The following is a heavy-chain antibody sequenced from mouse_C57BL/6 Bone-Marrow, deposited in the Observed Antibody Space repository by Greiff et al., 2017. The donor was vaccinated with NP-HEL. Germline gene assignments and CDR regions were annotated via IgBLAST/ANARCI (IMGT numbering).Heavy chain of an antibody. V-gene: IGHV5-6*01. CDR3: ARRGGLRRMDY. CDR1: GFTFSSYG. Sequence: EVQVVESGGDLVKPGGSLKLSCAASGFTFSSYGMSWVRQTPDKRLAWVATISSGGSYTYYPDSVKGRFTISRDNAKNTLYLQMSSLKSEDTAMYYCARRGGLRRMDYWGQGTSVTVSS. CDR2: ISSGGSYT. D-gene: IGHD2-4*01. J-gene: IGHJ4*01.